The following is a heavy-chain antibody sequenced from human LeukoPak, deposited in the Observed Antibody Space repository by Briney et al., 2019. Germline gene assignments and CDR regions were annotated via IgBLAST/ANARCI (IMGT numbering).Heavy chain of an antibody. V-gene: IGHV4-39*01. D-gene: IGHD2-2*01. CDR1: GGSISSSSYY. CDR3: ARLPPAVVPAASFDP. CDR2: IYYSGST. Sequence: SETLSLTCTVSGGSISSSSYYWGWIRQPPGKGLEWIVSIYYSGSTYYNPSLKSRVTISVDTSKNQFSLKLSSVTAADTAVYYCARLPPAVVPAASFDPWGQGTLVTVSS. J-gene: IGHJ5*02.